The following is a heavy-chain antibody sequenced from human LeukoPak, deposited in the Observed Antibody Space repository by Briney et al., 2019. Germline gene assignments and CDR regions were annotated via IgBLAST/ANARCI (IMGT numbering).Heavy chain of an antibody. CDR2: IIPIFGTA. J-gene: IGHJ4*02. V-gene: IGHV1-69*06. D-gene: IGHD1-1*01. CDR1: GGTFSSYA. CDR3: ARAQNQPTGTTLYYFDY. Sequence: SVKVSCKASGGTFSSYAISWVRQAPGQGLEWMGGIIPIFGTANYAQKLQGRVTITADKSTSTAYMELSSLRSEDTAVYYCARAQNQPTGTTLYYFDYWGQGTLVTVSS.